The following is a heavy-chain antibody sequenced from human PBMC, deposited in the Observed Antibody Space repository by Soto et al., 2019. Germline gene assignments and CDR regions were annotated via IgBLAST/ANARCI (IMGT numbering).Heavy chain of an antibody. J-gene: IGHJ3*02. Sequence: SEILSLTCAVSGGSISSGGYYWSWIRQHPGKGLEWIGYIYYSGSTYYNPSLKSRVTISLDTSKNQFSLKLSSVTAADTAVYYCARGLISGYYLYDAFDIWGQGTMVNVSS. CDR1: GGSISSGGYY. V-gene: IGHV4-31*11. CDR3: ARGLISGYYLYDAFDI. D-gene: IGHD3-22*01. CDR2: IYYSGST.